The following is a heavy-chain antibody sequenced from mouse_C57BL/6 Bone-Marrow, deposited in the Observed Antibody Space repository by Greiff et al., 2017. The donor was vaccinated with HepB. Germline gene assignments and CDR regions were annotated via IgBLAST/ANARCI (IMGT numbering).Heavy chain of an antibody. CDR3: ARWLLRGYFDV. J-gene: IGHJ1*03. D-gene: IGHD2-3*01. V-gene: IGHV5-12*01. CDR1: GFTFSDYY. CDR2: ISNGGGST. Sequence: EVNLVESGGGLVQPGGSLKLSCAASGFTFSDYYMYWVRQTPEKRLEWVAYISNGGGSTYYPDTVKGRFTISRDNAKNTLYLQMSRLKSEDTAMYYCARWLLRGYFDVWGTGTTVTVSS.